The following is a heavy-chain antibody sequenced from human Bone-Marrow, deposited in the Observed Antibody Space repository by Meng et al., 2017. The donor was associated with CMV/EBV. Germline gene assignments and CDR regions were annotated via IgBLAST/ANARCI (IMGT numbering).Heavy chain of an antibody. J-gene: IGHJ4*02. CDR2: IEDNGRDK. CDR3: VQDGGDWQLDS. V-gene: IGHV3-30*19. CDR1: GIKFSNYN. D-gene: IGHD2-21*02. Sequence: GGSLRLSCAAPGIKFSNYNFHWVRQAPGKGLEWVSMIEDNGRDKYYADSMKGRLSISRDDAKSTLHLQMNSLRVEDTALYYCVQDGGDWQLDSWGQGTMVTVYS.